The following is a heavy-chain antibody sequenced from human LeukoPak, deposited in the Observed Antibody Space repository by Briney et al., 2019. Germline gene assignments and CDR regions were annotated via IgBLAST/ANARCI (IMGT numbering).Heavy chain of an antibody. CDR2: IIPIFGTA. CDR3: ARETGTTGGAFDI. CDR1: GGTFSSYA. V-gene: IGHV1-69*05. J-gene: IGHJ3*02. Sequence: SVKVSCEASGGTFSSYAISWVRQAPGQGLEWMGGIIPIFGTANYAQKFQGRVTITTDESTSTAYMELSSLRSEDTAVYYCARETGTTGGAFDIWGQGTMVTVSS. D-gene: IGHD1-1*01.